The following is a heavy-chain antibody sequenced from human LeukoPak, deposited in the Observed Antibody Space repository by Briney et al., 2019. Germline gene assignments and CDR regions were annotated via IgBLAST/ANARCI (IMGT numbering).Heavy chain of an antibody. CDR1: GGTFSSYA. Sequence: ASVKVSCKASGGTFSSYAISWVRQAPGQGLEWMGRIIPILGIANYAQKFQGRVTITADKSTSTAYMELSSLRSEDTAVYYCARGGIAVAGTGFEDWGQGTLVTVSS. D-gene: IGHD6-19*01. CDR3: ARGGIAVAGTGFED. CDR2: IIPILGIA. J-gene: IGHJ4*02. V-gene: IGHV1-69*04.